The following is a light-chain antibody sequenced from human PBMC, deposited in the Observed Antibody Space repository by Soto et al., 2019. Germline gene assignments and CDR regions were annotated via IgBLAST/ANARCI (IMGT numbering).Light chain of an antibody. CDR1: QTVKKY. J-gene: IGKJ3*01. CDR3: QQSFSTPLS. CDR2: AAT. V-gene: IGKV1-39*01. Sequence: DIQMTQSPSSLSASVGDRVTISCRASQTVKKYLNWYQQKPGHVPTLLIYAATTLQGWVPCRFTGSGFGTDFTVNNSNLQPEDCASYYCQQSFSTPLSVGAGTKVESK.